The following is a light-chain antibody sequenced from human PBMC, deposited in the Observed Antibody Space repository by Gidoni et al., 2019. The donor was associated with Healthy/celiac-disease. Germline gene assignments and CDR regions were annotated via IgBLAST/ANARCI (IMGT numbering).Light chain of an antibody. V-gene: IGKV1-6*01. CDR2: ATS. CDR3: LQDYKYPRT. CDR1: QGIRND. Sequence: ANQMTQSPSSLSASVGDRVTITCLASQGIRNDLGWYQQKPGKAPKLLIYATSSLKSVVPSRFSGSGAGTDFTLIISSLQPEDFATYYCLQDYKYPRTFXQXTKVXIK. J-gene: IGKJ1*01.